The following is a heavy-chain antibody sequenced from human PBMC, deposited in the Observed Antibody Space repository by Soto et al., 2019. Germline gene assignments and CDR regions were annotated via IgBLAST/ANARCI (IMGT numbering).Heavy chain of an antibody. J-gene: IGHJ6*02. CDR1: GGTFSSYA. CDR3: ARDQGGSTSFYYYYGMDV. Sequence: SVKVSCKASGGTFSSYAISWVRQAPGQGLEWMGGIIPIFGTANYAQKFQGRVTITADKSTSTAYMELSSLRSEDTAVYYCARDQGGSTSFYYYYGMDVWGQGTTVTVSS. CDR2: IIPIFGTA. V-gene: IGHV1-69*06. D-gene: IGHD2-2*01.